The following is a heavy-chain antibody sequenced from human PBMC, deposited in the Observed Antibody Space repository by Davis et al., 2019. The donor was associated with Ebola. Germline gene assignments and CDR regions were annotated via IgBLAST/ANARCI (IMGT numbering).Heavy chain of an antibody. CDR2: INAGNGNT. J-gene: IGHJ6*02. CDR3: ARGGIAVADSYGMDV. Sequence: ASVKVSCKASGYTFTSYAMHWVRQAPGQRLEWMGWINAGNGNTKYSQKFQGRVTITRDTSASTVYMELSSLRSEDTAVYYCARGGIAVADSYGMDVWGQGTTVTVSS. D-gene: IGHD6-19*01. CDR1: GYTFTSYA. V-gene: IGHV1-3*01.